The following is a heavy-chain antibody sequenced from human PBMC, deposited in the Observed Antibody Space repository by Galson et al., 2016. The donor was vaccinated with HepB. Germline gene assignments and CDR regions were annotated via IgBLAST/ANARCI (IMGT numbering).Heavy chain of an antibody. Sequence: TLSLTCTVSGSPLSSRSYYWSWIRQSAGKGQEWIGRILASGSTNYNPSLRSRVSISMATSRNQFTLRVRPVIAADTAMYYCARGVLQLVGEGWHWFDPWGQGTLVTVSS. CDR2: ILASGST. D-gene: IGHD6-19*01. CDR3: ARGVLQLVGEGWHWFDP. CDR1: GSPLSSRSYY. J-gene: IGHJ5*02. V-gene: IGHV4-61*02.